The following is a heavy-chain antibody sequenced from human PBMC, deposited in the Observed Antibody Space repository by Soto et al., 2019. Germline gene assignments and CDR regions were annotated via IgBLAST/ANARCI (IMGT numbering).Heavy chain of an antibody. Sequence: EVQLVESGGGLVKPGGSLRLSCAASGFTFSSYSMNWVRQAPGKGLEWVSSISSSSSYIYYADSVKGRYTISRDNAKNSLYLQMNSLRAEDTAVYYCARDRATYYDILTGYYTPEYFDYWGQGTLVTVSS. J-gene: IGHJ4*02. CDR3: ARDRATYYDILTGYYTPEYFDY. CDR2: ISSSSSYI. CDR1: GFTFSSYS. V-gene: IGHV3-21*01. D-gene: IGHD3-9*01.